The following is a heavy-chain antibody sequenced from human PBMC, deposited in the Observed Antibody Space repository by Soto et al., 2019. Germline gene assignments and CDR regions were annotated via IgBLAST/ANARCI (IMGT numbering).Heavy chain of an antibody. CDR2: INSGGGT. D-gene: IGHD5-18*01. Sequence: ASVKVSCKASQYTFTNYYLHWVRQAPGQRPEWMGWINSGGGTIYAQKFQGRLTMTRDTSITTAYMELNSLTSEDTAIYYCARMESFGSLNWFDPWGQGTLVTVSS. CDR3: ARMESFGSLNWFDP. CDR1: QYTFTNYY. V-gene: IGHV1-2*02. J-gene: IGHJ5*02.